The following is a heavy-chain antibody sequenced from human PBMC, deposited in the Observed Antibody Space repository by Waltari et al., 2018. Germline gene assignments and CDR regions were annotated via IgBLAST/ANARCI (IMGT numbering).Heavy chain of an antibody. J-gene: IGHJ4*02. D-gene: IGHD6-13*01. CDR3: ARDRTGYLNY. Sequence: EVQLVESGGGLVQPGGSLRLSCAASGFTFSSYWMHWVRQAPGKGLVWVSRINRDGSSTSDAEAVKGRFTISRDNAKNTLYLQMNSLRAEDTAVYYCARDRTGYLNYWGQGTLVTVSS. CDR1: GFTFSSYW. V-gene: IGHV3-74*01. CDR2: INRDGSST.